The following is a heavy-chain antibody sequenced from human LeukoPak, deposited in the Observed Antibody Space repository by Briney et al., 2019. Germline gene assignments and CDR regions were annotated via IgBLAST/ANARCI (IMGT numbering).Heavy chain of an antibody. V-gene: IGHV3-33*01. CDR3: ARDPLGYCSSTSCHDAFDI. CDR2: IWYDGSNK. J-gene: IGHJ3*02. CDR1: GFTFSSYG. Sequence: GGSLRLSCAASGFTFSSYGMHWVRQAPGKGLEWVAVIWYDGSNKYYADSVKGRFTTSRDNSKNTLYLQMNSLRAEDTAVYYCARDPLGYCSSTSCHDAFDIWGQGTMVTVSS. D-gene: IGHD2-2*01.